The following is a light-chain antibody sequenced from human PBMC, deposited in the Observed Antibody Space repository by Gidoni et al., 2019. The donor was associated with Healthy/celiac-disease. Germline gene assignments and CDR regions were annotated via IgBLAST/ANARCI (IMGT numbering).Light chain of an antibody. CDR3: QSYDSSNHVV. CDR2: EYN. CDR1: SGSIASNY. Sequence: NFMLTQPHSVSESPGKTVTISCTRRSGSIASNYVQWYQQSPGSAPTTVIYEYNQRPSVVPDRCSGSIDSSSNSASLTISGLKTEDEADYYCQSYDSSNHVVFGGGTKLTVL. V-gene: IGLV6-57*04. J-gene: IGLJ2*01.